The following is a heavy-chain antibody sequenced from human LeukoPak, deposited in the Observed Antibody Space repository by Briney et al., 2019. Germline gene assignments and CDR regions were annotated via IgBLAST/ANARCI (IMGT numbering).Heavy chain of an antibody. CDR3: AKEPREYCSSTSCPNWFDS. Sequence: GGSLRLSCAASGFTFNNCAMSWVRQARGKGLEWVSAISASGGTTYYADSVKGRFTISGDNSENTLFLQMNSLRAEDTAVYYCAKEPREYCSSTSCPNWFDSWGQGTLVTVSS. J-gene: IGHJ5*01. CDR1: GFTFNNCA. CDR2: ISASGGTT. D-gene: IGHD2-2*01. V-gene: IGHV3-23*01.